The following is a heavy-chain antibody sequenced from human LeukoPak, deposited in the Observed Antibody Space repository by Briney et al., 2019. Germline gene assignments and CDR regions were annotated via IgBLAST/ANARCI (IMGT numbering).Heavy chain of an antibody. V-gene: IGHV7-4-1*02. D-gene: IGHD6-19*01. CDR3: ARELLSSRWLVREIEDY. J-gene: IGHJ4*02. CDR2: INTNTGNP. Sequence: VASVKVSCKASGYTFTSYAMNWVRQAPGQGLEWMGWINTNTGNPTCAQGFTGRFVFSLDTSVSTAYLQISSLKAEDTAVYYCARELLSSRWLVREIEDYWGQGTLVTVSS. CDR1: GYTFTSYA.